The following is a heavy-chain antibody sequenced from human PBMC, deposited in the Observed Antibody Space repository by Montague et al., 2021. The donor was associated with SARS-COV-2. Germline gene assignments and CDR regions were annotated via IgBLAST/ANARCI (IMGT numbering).Heavy chain of an antibody. CDR3: ARKTRGWLSGPPYKYYFDY. V-gene: IGHV4-34*01. D-gene: IGHD3-22*01. Sequence: SETLSITCAVYGGSFSGYYWSWIRQPPGKGLEWIGEINHSGSTNYNPSLKSRVTITVDTSKNQFSLKLSSVTAADTAVYYCARKTRGWLSGPPYKYYFDYWGQGTLVTVSS. CDR2: INHSGST. J-gene: IGHJ4*02. CDR1: GGSFSGYY.